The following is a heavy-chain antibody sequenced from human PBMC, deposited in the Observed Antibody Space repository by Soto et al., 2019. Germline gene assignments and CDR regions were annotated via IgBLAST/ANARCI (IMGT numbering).Heavy chain of an antibody. V-gene: IGHV4-31*03. D-gene: IGHD3-10*01. CDR3: ARDHRSLGDYYGIDV. J-gene: IGHJ6*02. Sequence: SETLSLTCSVSGDSIISSGFYWSWIRQHPGKALEWIGYIHYTGSTSYNPSLKSRLAISLDASKNQFSLSLSSVTSADTAVYYCARDHRSLGDYYGIDVWGQGTTVTVSS. CDR2: IHYTGST. CDR1: GDSIISSGFY.